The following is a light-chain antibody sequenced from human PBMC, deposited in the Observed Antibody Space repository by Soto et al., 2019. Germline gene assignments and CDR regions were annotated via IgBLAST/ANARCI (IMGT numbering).Light chain of an antibody. CDR2: GAS. J-gene: IGKJ1*01. V-gene: IGKV3-15*01. Sequence: EIVMTQSPATLSVSPGERATLSCRASQSVSSNLAWYQQKPGQAPRLLIYGASTRATGTPARFSGSGSGTYFNCNVSSLQSEDFAGYYCQQYNNWPPAWTFGQGNKVEIK. CDR3: QQYNNWPPAWT. CDR1: QSVSSN.